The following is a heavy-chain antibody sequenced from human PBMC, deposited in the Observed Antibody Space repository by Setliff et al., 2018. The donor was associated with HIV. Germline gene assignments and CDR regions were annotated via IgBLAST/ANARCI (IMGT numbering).Heavy chain of an antibody. CDR1: GGSISSGSYY. V-gene: IGHV4-61*02. D-gene: IGHD1-26*01. CDR3: AREPPTYPNDAFDI. Sequence: PSETLSLTCTVAGGSISSGSYYWSWIRQPAGKGLEWIGRIYTSGSTNYNPSLKSRVTISVDTSKNQFSLKLSSVTAADTAVYYCAREPPTYPNDAFDIWGQETMVT. CDR2: IYTSGST. J-gene: IGHJ3*02.